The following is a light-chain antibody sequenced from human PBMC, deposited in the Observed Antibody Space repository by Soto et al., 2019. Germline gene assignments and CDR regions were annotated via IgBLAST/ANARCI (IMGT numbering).Light chain of an antibody. CDR3: SSYAGTNTRFL. Sequence: QSALTQPPSASGSPGQSVTISCTGKNSDVGSYNYVSWYQQHPGKAPKLMIFEVSKRPSGVPDRFSGSKSGNTASLTVSGLQAEDEADSYCSSYAGTNTRFLFGTGTEVTVL. CDR1: NSDVGSYNY. J-gene: IGLJ1*01. CDR2: EVS. V-gene: IGLV2-8*01.